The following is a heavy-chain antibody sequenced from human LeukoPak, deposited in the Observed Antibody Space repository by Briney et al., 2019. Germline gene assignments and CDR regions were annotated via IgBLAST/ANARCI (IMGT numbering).Heavy chain of an antibody. V-gene: IGHV3-23*01. CDR1: GFTFSSYA. CDR2: ISGSDGTT. Sequence: PGGSLRLSCAASGFTFSSYAMSWVPQAPGKGPGWVSGISGSDGTTHYADSVKGRFTISRDNSKNTLSLQMHSLRAEDAAVYYCAKRLWSTSGAYSPFDYWGQGTLVTVFS. CDR3: AKRLWSTSGAYSPFDY. D-gene: IGHD3-10*01. J-gene: IGHJ4*02.